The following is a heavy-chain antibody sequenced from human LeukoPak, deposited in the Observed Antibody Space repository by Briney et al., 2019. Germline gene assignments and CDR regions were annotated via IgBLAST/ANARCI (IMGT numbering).Heavy chain of an antibody. D-gene: IGHD6-6*01. CDR3: AKARPAIAARVGYYYGLDV. J-gene: IGHJ6*02. Sequence: GGSLRLSCEASGFTFSSSLMNWVRQAPGKGLEWVANIKQDGSEKYYADSVKGRFTISRDNSKNTLYLQMNTLRAEDTAVYYCAKARPAIAARVGYYYGLDVWGQGTTVTVSS. V-gene: IGHV3-7*02. CDR2: IKQDGSEK. CDR1: GFTFSSSL.